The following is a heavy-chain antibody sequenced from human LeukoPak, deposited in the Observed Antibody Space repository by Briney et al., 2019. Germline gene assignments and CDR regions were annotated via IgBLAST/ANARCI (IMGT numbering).Heavy chain of an antibody. D-gene: IGHD3-10*01. CDR3: ARGPNMVRGVIRSWFDP. CDR2: INPNSGGT. V-gene: IGHV1-2*02. Sequence: ASVKVSCKASGYTFTGYYMHWVRQAPGQGLEWMGWINPNSGGTNYAQKFQGRVTMTRDTSISTAYMELSRLRSDDTAVYYCARGPNMVRGVIRSWFDPWGQGTLVTVSS. CDR1: GYTFTGYY. J-gene: IGHJ5*02.